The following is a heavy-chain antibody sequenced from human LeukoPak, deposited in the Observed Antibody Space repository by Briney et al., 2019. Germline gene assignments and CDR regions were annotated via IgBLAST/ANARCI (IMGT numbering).Heavy chain of an antibody. CDR3: ASILGYCSGGSCFLDH. V-gene: IGHV1-69*06. J-gene: IGHJ4*02. CDR1: GGTFSNYA. Sequence: SVTVSFKASGGTFSNYAISWVRQAPGQGVEGMGGIIPIFGTANYAQKFQGRVTITADKSTSTAYMELSSLRSEDTAVYYCASILGYCSGGSCFLDHWGQGTLVTVSS. D-gene: IGHD2-15*01. CDR2: IIPIFGTA.